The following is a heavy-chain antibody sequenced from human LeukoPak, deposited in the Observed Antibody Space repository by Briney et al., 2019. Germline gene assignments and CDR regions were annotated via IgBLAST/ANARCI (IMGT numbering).Heavy chain of an antibody. CDR2: ISGSGGST. J-gene: IGHJ4*02. Sequence: GGSLRLSCAASGFTFGIYAMTWVRQAPGKGLEWVSAISGSGGSTYYADSVKGRFTISRDNSKNTLYLQMNSLRAEDTAVYCCAKAAVPAAPQNYWGQGTLVTVSS. CDR3: AKAAVPAAPQNY. V-gene: IGHV3-23*01. CDR1: GFTFGIYA. D-gene: IGHD2-2*01.